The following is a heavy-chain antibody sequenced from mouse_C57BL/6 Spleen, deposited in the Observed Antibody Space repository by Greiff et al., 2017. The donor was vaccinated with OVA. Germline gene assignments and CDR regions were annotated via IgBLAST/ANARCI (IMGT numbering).Heavy chain of an antibody. CDR3: ARALDSSGYFDY. J-gene: IGHJ2*01. Sequence: QVQLQQSGAELVRPGTSVKVSCKASGYAFTNYLIEWVKQRPGQGLEWIGVINPGSGGTNYNEKFKGKVTLTADKSSSTAYMQLSSLTSEDSAVYFCARALDSSGYFDYWGQGTTLTVSS. CDR1: GYAFTNYL. CDR2: INPGSGGT. D-gene: IGHD3-2*02. V-gene: IGHV1-54*01.